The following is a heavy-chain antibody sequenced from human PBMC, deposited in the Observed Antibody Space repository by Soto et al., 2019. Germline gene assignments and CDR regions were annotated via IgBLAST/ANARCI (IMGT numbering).Heavy chain of an antibody. Sequence: EVQLLAAGGGLVQPGGSLRLACAASGFTFNTYVMNWVRQAPGKGLEWFSTISYSADKTHYADSVKGRFTISRDNSRDTLFLPMNRLRADDAAVYYCARRARTATTNGGAFGVWGQGTMVTVSS. CDR2: ISYSADKT. D-gene: IGHD1-7*01. J-gene: IGHJ3*01. CDR1: GFTFNTYV. V-gene: IGHV3-23*01. CDR3: ARRARTATTNGGAFGV.